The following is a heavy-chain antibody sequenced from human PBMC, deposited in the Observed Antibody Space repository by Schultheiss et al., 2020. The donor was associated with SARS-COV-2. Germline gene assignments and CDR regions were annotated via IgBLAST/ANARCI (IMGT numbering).Heavy chain of an antibody. Sequence: SETLSLTCTVSGGSISSYYWSWIRQPPGKGLEWIGYIYYSGSTNYNPSLKSRVTISVDTSKNQFSLKLSSVTAADTAVYYCARRYGGNSIDYWGQGTLVTVSS. CDR1: GGSISSYY. CDR2: IYYSGST. J-gene: IGHJ4*02. V-gene: IGHV4-59*12. CDR3: ARRYGGNSIDY. D-gene: IGHD4-23*01.